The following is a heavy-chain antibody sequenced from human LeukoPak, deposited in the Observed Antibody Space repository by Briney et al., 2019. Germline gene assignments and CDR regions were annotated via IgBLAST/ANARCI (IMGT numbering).Heavy chain of an antibody. CDR3: ARAYSSSWYFKGYLQH. CDR1: GFTFSSYW. CDR2: IKQDGSEK. J-gene: IGHJ1*01. V-gene: IGHV3-7*04. Sequence: GGSLRLSCAASGFTFSSYWMSWVRQAPGKGLEWVANIKQDGSEKYYVDSVKGRFTISRDNAKNSLYLQMNSLRAEDTAVYYCARAYSSSWYFKGYLQHWGQGTLVTVSS. D-gene: IGHD6-13*01.